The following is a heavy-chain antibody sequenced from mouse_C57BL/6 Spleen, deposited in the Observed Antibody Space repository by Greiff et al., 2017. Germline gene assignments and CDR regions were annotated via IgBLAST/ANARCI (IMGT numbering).Heavy chain of an antibody. D-gene: IGHD1-1*01. CDR1: GYTFTSYW. V-gene: IGHV1-61*01. J-gene: IGHJ3*01. Sequence: QVQLQQSGAELVRPGSSVKLSCKASGYTFTSYWMDWVKQRPGQGLEWIGNIYPSDSETHYNKKFKDKAPLTVDKSSSTAYMQRSSLTPEDSAVYYCARSSAWFAYWGQGTLVTVSA. CDR3: ARSSAWFAY. CDR2: IYPSDSET.